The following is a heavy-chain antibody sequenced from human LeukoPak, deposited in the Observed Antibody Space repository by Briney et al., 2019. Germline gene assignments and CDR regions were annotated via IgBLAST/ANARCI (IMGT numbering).Heavy chain of an antibody. CDR2: IKQDGSEK. V-gene: IGHV3-7*01. CDR3: ARDPYYHDSSGYSFIYYFDY. J-gene: IGHJ4*02. Sequence: GGSLRLSCAASGFTFSSYWMTWVRQAPGKGLEWVANIKQDGSEKYYVDSVKGRFTISRDNAKNSLYLQMNSLRAEDTAVYYCARDPYYHDSSGYSFIYYFDYWGQGTLVTVSS. D-gene: IGHD3-22*01. CDR1: GFTFSSYW.